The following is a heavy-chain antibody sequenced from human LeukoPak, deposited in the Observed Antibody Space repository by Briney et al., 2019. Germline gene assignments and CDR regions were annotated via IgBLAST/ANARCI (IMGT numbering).Heavy chain of an antibody. D-gene: IGHD6-13*01. CDR3: ARDLRDSSIDY. CDR2: TYYRSKWYN. V-gene: IGHV6-1*01. CDR1: GDSVSSNSAA. Sequence: SQTLSVTCAISGDSVSSNSAAWHWIRQSPSRGLEWLGSTYYRSKWYNDYAGSGKSRITINPDTSKNQFSLQLNSVTPEDTAVYYCARDLRDSSIDYWGQGTLVTVSS. J-gene: IGHJ4*02.